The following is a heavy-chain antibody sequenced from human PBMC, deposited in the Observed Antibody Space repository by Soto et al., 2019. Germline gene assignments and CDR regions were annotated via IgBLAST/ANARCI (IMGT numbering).Heavy chain of an antibody. CDR3: ATGFWSGISEPGMDV. V-gene: IGHV1-24*01. CDR1: GYTLTELS. D-gene: IGHD3-3*01. J-gene: IGHJ6*02. CDR2: FDPEDGET. Sequence: ASVKVSCKVSGYTLTELSMHWVRQAPGKGLEWMGGFDPEDGETIYAQKFQGRVTMTEDTSPDTAYMELSSLRSEDTAVYYCATGFWSGISEPGMDVWGQGTTVTVSS.